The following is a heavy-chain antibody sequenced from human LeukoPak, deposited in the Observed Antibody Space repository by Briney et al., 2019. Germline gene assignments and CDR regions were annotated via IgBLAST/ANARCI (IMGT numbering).Heavy chain of an antibody. Sequence: PGGSLRLSCAASGFTFSSYEMNWVRQAPGKGLEWVSYISSSGSTIYYADSVKGRFTISRDNAKNSLYLQMNSLRAEDTAVYYCARGVDNYYYYYMDVWGKGTTVTISS. CDR3: ARGVDNYYYYYMDV. CDR2: ISSSGSTI. V-gene: IGHV3-48*03. J-gene: IGHJ6*03. D-gene: IGHD5-12*01. CDR1: GFTFSSYE.